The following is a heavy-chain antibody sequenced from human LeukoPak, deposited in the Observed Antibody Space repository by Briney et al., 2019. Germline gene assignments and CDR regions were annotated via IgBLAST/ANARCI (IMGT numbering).Heavy chain of an antibody. CDR3: AKEGGGTLTVSFDY. J-gene: IGHJ4*02. Sequence: GGSLRLSCAASGFTFSRNAMSWVRQAPGKGLEWVSAISGSGDRTYYADSVKGRFTISRDNSKNTLYLQMNSLRAEDTAVYYCAKEGGGTLTVSFDYWGQGTLVTVSS. V-gene: IGHV3-23*01. CDR1: GFTFSRNA. D-gene: IGHD2/OR15-2a*01. CDR2: ISGSGDRT.